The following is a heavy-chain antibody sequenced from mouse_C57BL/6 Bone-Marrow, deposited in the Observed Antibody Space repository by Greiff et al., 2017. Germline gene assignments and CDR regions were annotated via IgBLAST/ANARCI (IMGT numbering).Heavy chain of an antibody. V-gene: IGHV7-3*01. CDR3: ARLRRYFDV. J-gene: IGHJ1*03. CDR2: IRTKANGYTT. D-gene: IGHD2-12*01. Sequence: EVKLMESGGGLVQPGGSLSLSCAASGFTFTDYYMSWVRQPPGKALEWLGFIRTKANGYTTEYSASVKGRFTISRDNSQSILYLQMNALRAEDSATYYCARLRRYFDVWGTGTTVTVSS. CDR1: GFTFTDYY.